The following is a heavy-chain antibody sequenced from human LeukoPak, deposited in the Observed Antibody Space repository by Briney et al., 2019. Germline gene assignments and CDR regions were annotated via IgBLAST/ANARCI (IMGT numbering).Heavy chain of an antibody. CDR3: ASGSSGWADAFDI. CDR1: GGSISSSNR. J-gene: IGHJ3*02. CDR2: IYHSGST. V-gene: IGHV4-4*02. Sequence: PSGTLSLTCAVSGGSISSSNRWSWVRQPPGKGLEWIGEIYHSGSTNYNPSLKSRVTISVDKSKNQFSLKLSSVTAADTAVYYCASGSSGWADAFDIWGQGTMVTVSS. D-gene: IGHD6-19*01.